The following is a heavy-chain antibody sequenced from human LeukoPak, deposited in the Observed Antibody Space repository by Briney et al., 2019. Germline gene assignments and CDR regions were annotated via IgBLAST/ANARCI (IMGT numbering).Heavy chain of an antibody. D-gene: IGHD3-10*01. CDR2: INPNSGGA. Sequence: ASVKVSCKASGYTFTGYYMHWVRQAPGQGLEWMGWINPNSGGANYAQKFQGRVTMTRDTSISTAYMELSRLRSDDTAVYYCARPRYYYGSGSYYLDVWGQGTTVTVSS. J-gene: IGHJ6*02. CDR3: ARPRYYYGSGSYYLDV. CDR1: GYTFTGYY. V-gene: IGHV1-2*02.